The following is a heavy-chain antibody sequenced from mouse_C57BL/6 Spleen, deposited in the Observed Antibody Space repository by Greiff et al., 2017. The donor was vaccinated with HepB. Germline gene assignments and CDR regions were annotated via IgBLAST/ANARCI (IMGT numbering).Heavy chain of an antibody. D-gene: IGHD2-4*01. J-gene: IGHJ3*01. V-gene: IGHV1-26*01. Sequence: EVQLQQSGPELVKPGASVKISCKASGYTFTDYYMNWVKQSHGKSLEWIGDINPNNGGTSYNQKFKGKATLTVDKSSSTAYMELRSLTSEDSAVYYCAKDYGLFAYWGQGTLVPVSA. CDR2: INPNNGGT. CDR1: GYTFTDYY. CDR3: AKDYGLFAY.